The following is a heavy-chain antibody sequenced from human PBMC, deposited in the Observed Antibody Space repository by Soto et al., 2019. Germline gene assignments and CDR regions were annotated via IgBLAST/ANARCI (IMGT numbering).Heavy chain of an antibody. CDR2: ILPMFDRP. J-gene: IGHJ4*02. V-gene: IGHV1-69*01. Sequence: QVQLVQSETEVKMPGSAVRVSCKASGGTFNTYAMNWVRQAPGQGLEWMGGILPMFDRPRYAQKFQGRVTIAVDEPTTTAYMELSSLRSDDTAVYYCTRSIGSGGVIGGFDYWGQGNLVNVSS. CDR3: TRSIGSGGVIGGFDY. D-gene: IGHD3-16*02. CDR1: GGTFNTYA.